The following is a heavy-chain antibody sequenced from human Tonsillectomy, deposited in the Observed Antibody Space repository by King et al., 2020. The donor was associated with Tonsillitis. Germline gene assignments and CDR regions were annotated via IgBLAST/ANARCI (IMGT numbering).Heavy chain of an antibody. CDR1: GFTFSSYE. J-gene: IGHJ4*02. D-gene: IGHD6-13*01. CDR2: ISSSGSTI. CDR3: ASDSSSWYSY. V-gene: IGHV3-48*03. Sequence: VQLVESGGGLVQPGGSLRLSCAASGFTFSSYEMNWVRQAPGKGLEWVSYISSSGSTIYYADSVKGRFTISRDNAKNSLYLQMNSLRAEDTAVYYCASDSSSWYSYWGQGTLVTVSS.